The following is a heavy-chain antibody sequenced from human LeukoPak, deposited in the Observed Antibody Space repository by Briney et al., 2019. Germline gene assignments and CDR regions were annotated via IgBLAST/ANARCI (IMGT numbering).Heavy chain of an antibody. CDR3: AKDCDRGNWFDP. J-gene: IGHJ5*02. D-gene: IGHD3-16*01. CDR1: GFTFSSYA. Sequence: GGSLRLSCAASGFTFSSYAMSWVRQAPGKGLEWVSAISGSGGSTYYADSVKGRFTISRDNSKNTLYLQMNSLRADDTAVYYCAKDCDRGNWFDPWGQGTLVTVSS. CDR2: ISGSGGST. V-gene: IGHV3-23*01.